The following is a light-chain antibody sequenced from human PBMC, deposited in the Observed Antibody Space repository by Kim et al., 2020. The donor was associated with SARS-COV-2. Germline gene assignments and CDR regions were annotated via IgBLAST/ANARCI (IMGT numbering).Light chain of an antibody. V-gene: IGLV1-40*01. Sequence: GQRVTISCTGSSSNIGAGFDVHWYQQLPGTAPKLLIYGNTNRPSGVPDRFSGSKSGTSVSLAITGLQAEDEADYYCQSYDSSLSWVFGGGTQLTVL. CDR1: SSNIGAGFD. J-gene: IGLJ3*02. CDR2: GNT. CDR3: QSYDSSLSWV.